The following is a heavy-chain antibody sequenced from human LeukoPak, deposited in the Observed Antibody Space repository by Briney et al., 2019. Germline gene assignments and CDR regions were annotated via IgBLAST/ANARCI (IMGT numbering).Heavy chain of an antibody. D-gene: IGHD7-27*01. Sequence: ASVKVSCKASGYTFTGYYMHWVRQAPGQGLEWMGWINPNSGGTNYAQKFQGWVTMTRDTSISTAYMELSRLRSDDTAVYYCARAVSGDGSPGAFDYWGQGTLVTVSS. CDR3: ARAVSGDGSPGAFDY. CDR1: GYTFTGYY. J-gene: IGHJ4*02. V-gene: IGHV1-2*04. CDR2: INPNSGGT.